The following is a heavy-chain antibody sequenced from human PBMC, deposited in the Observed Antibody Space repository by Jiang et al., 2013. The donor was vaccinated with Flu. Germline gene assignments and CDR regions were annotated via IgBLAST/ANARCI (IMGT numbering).Heavy chain of an antibody. Sequence: PGASVKVSCKASGYTFTGYYMHWVRQAPGQGLEWMGWINPNSGGTNYAQKFQGRVTMTRDTSISTAYMELSRLRSDDTAVYYCAQAPHDSSGYYYSYWGQGTLVTVSS. J-gene: IGHJ4*02. CDR2: INPNSGGT. D-gene: IGHD3-22*01. CDR1: GYTFTGYY. CDR3: AQAPHDSSGYYYSY. V-gene: IGHV1-2*02.